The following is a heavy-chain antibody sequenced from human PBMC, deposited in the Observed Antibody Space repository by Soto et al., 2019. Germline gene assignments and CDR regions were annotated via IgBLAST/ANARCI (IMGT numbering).Heavy chain of an antibody. CDR3: ARDLGTYYDILTGYYTQGYFDY. J-gene: IGHJ4*02. CDR2: INPSGGST. D-gene: IGHD3-9*01. Sequence: QVQLVQSGAEVKKPGASVKVSCKASGYTFTSYYMHWVRQAPGQGLEWMGIINPSGGSTSYAQKFQSRVTMTRDTSTSTVYMELSSLRSEDTAVYYCARDLGTYYDILTGYYTQGYFDYWGQGTLVTVSS. CDR1: GYTFTSYY. V-gene: IGHV1-46*01.